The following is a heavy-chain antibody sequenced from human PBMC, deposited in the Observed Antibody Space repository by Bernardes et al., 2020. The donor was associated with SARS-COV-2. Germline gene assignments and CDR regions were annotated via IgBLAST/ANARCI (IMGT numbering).Heavy chain of an antibody. Sequence: GGSLRLSCAASGFTFSTYSMNWVCQVPGKGLEWVSFISSTSSYKYYADSVEGRFTISRDNAKDSLYLQMNSLRDEDTAVYYCVRDRSGWSHWFDPWGQGTLVTVSS. CDR2: ISSTSSYK. V-gene: IGHV3-21*01. D-gene: IGHD6-19*01. J-gene: IGHJ5*02. CDR1: GFTFSTYS. CDR3: VRDRSGWSHWFDP.